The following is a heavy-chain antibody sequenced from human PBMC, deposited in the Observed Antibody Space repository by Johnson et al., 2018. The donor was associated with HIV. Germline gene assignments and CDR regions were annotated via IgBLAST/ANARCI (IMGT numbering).Heavy chain of an antibody. V-gene: IGHV3-9*01. CDR3: AKVSQQQLGAFDI. CDR2: ISWNSGSI. D-gene: IGHD6-6*01. J-gene: IGHJ3*02. Sequence: VQLVESGGGLVQPGRSLRLSCAASGFTFDDYAMHWVRQAPGKGLEWVSGISWNSGSIGYADSVKGRFTISRDNAKNSLYLQMNSLRAEDTAVYYCAKVSQQQLGAFDIWGQGTMVTVSS. CDR1: GFTFDDYA.